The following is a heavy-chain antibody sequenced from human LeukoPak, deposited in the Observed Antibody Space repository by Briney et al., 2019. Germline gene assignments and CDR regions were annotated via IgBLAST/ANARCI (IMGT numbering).Heavy chain of an antibody. V-gene: IGHV3-74*01. CDR3: AKVEH. CDR2: VSGDGSST. J-gene: IGHJ5*02. Sequence: GGSLRLSCAASGFTFNNYWMYWVRQAPGKGLVWVSRVSGDGSSTNYADFVKGRFTISRDNAKNTLFLQMNSLRAEDTAVYYCAKVEHWGQGTLVTVSS. CDR1: GFTFNNYW.